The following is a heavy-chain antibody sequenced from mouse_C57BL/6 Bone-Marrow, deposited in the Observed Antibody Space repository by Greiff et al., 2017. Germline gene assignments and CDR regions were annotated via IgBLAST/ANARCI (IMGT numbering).Heavy chain of an antibody. CDR3: ARDPIYYYGSSYGGFAY. V-gene: IGHV5-4*01. D-gene: IGHD1-1*01. CDR2: ISDGGSYT. CDR1: GFTFSSYA. Sequence: EVQLVESGGGLVKPGGSLKLSCAASGFTFSSYAMSWVRQTPEKRLEWVATISDGGSYTYYPDNVKGRFTISRDIATNNLYLQMSHLKSEDTAMYYCARDPIYYYGSSYGGFAYWGQGTLVTVSA. J-gene: IGHJ3*01.